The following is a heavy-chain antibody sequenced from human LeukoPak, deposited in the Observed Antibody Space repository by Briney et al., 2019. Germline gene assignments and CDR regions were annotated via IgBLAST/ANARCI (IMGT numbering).Heavy chain of an antibody. J-gene: IGHJ4*02. CDR3: ARVRCSTSCPVDY. Sequence: ASVKVSCKASGYTFTSYDINWVRQATGQGLEWMGWMNPNSGNTGYAQKFQGRVTMTRDTSISTAYMELSRLRSDDTAVYYCARVRCSTSCPVDYWGQGTLVTVSS. V-gene: IGHV1-8*01. CDR2: MNPNSGNT. CDR1: GYTFTSYD. D-gene: IGHD2-2*01.